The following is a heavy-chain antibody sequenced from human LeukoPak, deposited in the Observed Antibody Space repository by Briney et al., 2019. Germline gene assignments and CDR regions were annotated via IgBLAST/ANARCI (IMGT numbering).Heavy chain of an antibody. CDR1: GVSFSGYY. Sequence: KSSETLSLTCAVYGVSFSGYYWSWIRQPPGKGLEWIGEINHSGSTNYNPSLKSRVTISVDTSKNQFSLKLSSVTAADTAVYYCARGDDSSGYYPTQEYYFDYWGQGTLVTVSS. J-gene: IGHJ4*02. CDR2: INHSGST. V-gene: IGHV4-34*01. D-gene: IGHD3-22*01. CDR3: ARGDDSSGYYPTQEYYFDY.